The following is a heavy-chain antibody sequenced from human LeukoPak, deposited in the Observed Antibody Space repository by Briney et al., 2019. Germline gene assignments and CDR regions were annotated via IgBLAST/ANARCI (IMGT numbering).Heavy chain of an antibody. V-gene: IGHV3-7*01. Sequence: GGSLRLSCAASGFSFSSYWMSWVRQAPGKGLEWVAHIKQDGTEKYYVDSVKGRFTISRDNAKNSLYLQMNSLRAEDTAVYYCARASIVAAEDSWGQGTLVPLSS. CDR1: GFSFSSYW. J-gene: IGHJ4*02. CDR2: IKQDGTEK. CDR3: ARASIVAAEDS. D-gene: IGHD6-13*01.